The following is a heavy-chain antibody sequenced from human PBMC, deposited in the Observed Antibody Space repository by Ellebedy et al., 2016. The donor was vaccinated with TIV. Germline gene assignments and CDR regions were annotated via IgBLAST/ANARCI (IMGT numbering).Heavy chain of an antibody. Sequence: MPSETLSLTCTVSDGSISSSSYYWGWIRQPPGKGLEWIGIIYYSGSTYYNPSLKSRVTISVDTSKNQFSLKLSSVTAADTAVYYCAKQGYCSGGSCYQGEYYFDYWGQGTLVTVSS. CDR2: IYYSGST. CDR3: AKQGYCSGGSCYQGEYYFDY. J-gene: IGHJ4*02. D-gene: IGHD2-15*01. V-gene: IGHV4-39*01. CDR1: DGSISSSSYY.